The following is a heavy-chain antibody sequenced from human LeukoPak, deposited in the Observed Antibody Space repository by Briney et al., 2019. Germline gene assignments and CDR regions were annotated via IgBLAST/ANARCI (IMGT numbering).Heavy chain of an antibody. D-gene: IGHD3-3*01. J-gene: IGHJ4*02. CDR1: GDSVSNSLYY. Sequence: PSETLSLTCTVSGDSVSNSLYYWSWIRQPPGEGLEWIGYIYYNGGTNYNPSLKSRVTISVDTSKNQFSLKLSSVTAADTAVYYCARGPLYYDFWSGYWYYWGQGTLVTVSS. V-gene: IGHV4-61*01. CDR3: ARGPLYYDFWSGYWYY. CDR2: IYYNGGT.